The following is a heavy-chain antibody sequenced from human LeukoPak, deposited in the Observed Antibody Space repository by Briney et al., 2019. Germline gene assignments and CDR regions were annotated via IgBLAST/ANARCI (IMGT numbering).Heavy chain of an antibody. CDR1: GFTFSNYE. CDR2: ISSSGSTM. CDR3: ARDKGAYDYVWGSYRYYYYGMDV. J-gene: IGHJ6*02. D-gene: IGHD3-16*02. V-gene: IGHV3-48*03. Sequence: GGSLRLSCAASGFTFSNYEMNWVRQAPGKGLEGVSYISSSGSTMYYADSVKGRFTISRDNAKNSLYLQMNSLRAEDTAVYYCARDKGAYDYVWGSYRYYYYGMDVWGQGTTVTVSS.